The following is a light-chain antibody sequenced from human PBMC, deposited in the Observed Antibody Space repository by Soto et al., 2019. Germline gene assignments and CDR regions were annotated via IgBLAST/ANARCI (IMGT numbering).Light chain of an antibody. Sequence: QSVMTQPPSVSAAPGQTVTISCSGSSSNIGGNSVSWYQQLPGTAPKLLIYDDNKRPSGIPDRFSGSKSGTSATLGITGFQTGDEADYDCGSWDSSLGAYVVGTGTKVTVL. J-gene: IGLJ1*01. V-gene: IGLV1-51*01. CDR3: GSWDSSLGAYV. CDR1: SSNIGGNS. CDR2: DDN.